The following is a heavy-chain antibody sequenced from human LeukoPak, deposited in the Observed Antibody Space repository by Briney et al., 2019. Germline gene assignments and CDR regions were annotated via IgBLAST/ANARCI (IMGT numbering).Heavy chain of an antibody. V-gene: IGHV1-46*01. CDR1: GYTFTSYY. J-gene: IGHJ3*02. CDR3: ARVLEVRGVIEGAFDI. Sequence: ASVKVSCKACGYTFTSYYMHWVRQAPGQGLEWMGIINPSGGSTSYAQKFQGRVTMTRDMSTSTVYMELSSLRSEDTAVYYCARVLEVRGVIEGAFDIWGQGTMVTVSS. D-gene: IGHD3-10*01. CDR2: INPSGGST.